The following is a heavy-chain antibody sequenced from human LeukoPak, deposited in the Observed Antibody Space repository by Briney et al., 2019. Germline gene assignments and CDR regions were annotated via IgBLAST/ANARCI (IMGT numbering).Heavy chain of an antibody. CDR1: GFTFSSYS. D-gene: IGHD5-24*01. V-gene: IGHV3-48*04. J-gene: IGHJ2*01. CDR3: AREGDGYNSFWYFDL. CDR2: ISSTGSII. Sequence: GGSLRLSCAASGFTFSSYSMNWVRQAPGKGLEWVSYISSTGSIIYYADSVKGRFTISRDNAKNSLSLQMNSLRAEDTAVYYCAREGDGYNSFWYFDLWGRGTLVTVSS.